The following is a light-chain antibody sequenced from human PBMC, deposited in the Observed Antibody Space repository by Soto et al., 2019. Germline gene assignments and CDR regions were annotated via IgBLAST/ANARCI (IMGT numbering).Light chain of an antibody. J-gene: IGKJ5*01. CDR2: GAS. V-gene: IGKV3-20*01. CDR1: QDVTTN. Sequence: TQFPAILSASPGEGATLSCRAAQDVTTNFAWYQQKPGQAPRLLIYGASSRATGIPDRFSGTGSETDFTLTISRLEPEDFAVYYCQQYDNSPITFGQGTRLEIK. CDR3: QQYDNSPIT.